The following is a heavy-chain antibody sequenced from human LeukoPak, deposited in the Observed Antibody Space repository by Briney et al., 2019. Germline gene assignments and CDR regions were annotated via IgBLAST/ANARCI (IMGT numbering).Heavy chain of an antibody. V-gene: IGHV3-21*06. CDR3: ARKRGGYSRFDY. Sequence: GSLRLSCEASGFTFSIYTMNWVRQAPGKGPEWVSSIDTGSNDIYYADSVKGRFTISRDNAKNLPFLQMDSLRAEDTAFYYCARKRGGYSRFDYWGQGIPVTVSS. D-gene: IGHD1-26*01. CDR2: IDTGSNDI. CDR1: GFTFSIYT. J-gene: IGHJ4*02.